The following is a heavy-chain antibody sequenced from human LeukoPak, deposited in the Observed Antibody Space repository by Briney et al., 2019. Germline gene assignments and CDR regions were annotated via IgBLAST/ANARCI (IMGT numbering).Heavy chain of an antibody. J-gene: IGHJ4*02. CDR3: ARVSVSGYGYYYFDY. V-gene: IGHV4-61*01. D-gene: IGHD5-12*01. CDR2: IYYSGST. CDR1: GGSVSSGSYY. Sequence: TSETLSLTCTVSGGSVSSGSYYWSWIRQPPGKGLEWIGYIYYSGSTKYNPSLKSRVTMSVDTSQNQFSLKLSSVTAADTAVYHCARVSVSGYGYYYFDYWGQGTLVTVSS.